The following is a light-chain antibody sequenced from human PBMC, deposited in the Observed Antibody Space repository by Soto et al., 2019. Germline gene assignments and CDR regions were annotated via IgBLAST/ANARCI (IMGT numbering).Light chain of an antibody. V-gene: IGKV3-15*01. Sequence: EIVMTQSPATLSVSPGERSTLSFSSSQSFSSNLAWYQQKLGQAPRLLIYDTSTRATGIPARFSGSGSGTEFTLTISSLQSEDFAVYYCQQYNNWPPITFGQGTRLEI. CDR3: QQYNNWPPIT. CDR2: DTS. CDR1: QSFSSN. J-gene: IGKJ5*01.